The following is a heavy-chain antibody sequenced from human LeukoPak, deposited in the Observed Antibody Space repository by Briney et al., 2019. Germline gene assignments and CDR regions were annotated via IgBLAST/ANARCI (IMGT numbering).Heavy chain of an antibody. V-gene: IGHV3-7*03. Sequence: GSLRLSCAASGFTFSSYWMNWARQAPGKGLEWVASINHNGNANYYVDSVKGRFTISRDNAKNSLYLQMSNLRAEDTAVYLCARGGGLDVWGQGATVTVSS. CDR1: GFTFSSYW. CDR2: INHNGNAN. CDR3: ARGGGLDV. D-gene: IGHD3-16*01. J-gene: IGHJ6*02.